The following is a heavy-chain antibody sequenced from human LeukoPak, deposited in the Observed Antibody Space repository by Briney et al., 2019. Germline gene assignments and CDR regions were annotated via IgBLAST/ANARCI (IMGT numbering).Heavy chain of an antibody. Sequence: ASVKVSCKASGYTFTGYYMHWVRQAPGQGLEWMGWINPNSGGTNYAQKFQGRVTMTRDTSISTAYLQWSSLKASDTAMYYCARRRDGSPRDAFDIWGQGTMVTVSS. CDR1: GYTFTGYY. V-gene: IGHV1-2*02. D-gene: IGHD5-24*01. J-gene: IGHJ3*02. CDR3: ARRRDGSPRDAFDI. CDR2: INPNSGGT.